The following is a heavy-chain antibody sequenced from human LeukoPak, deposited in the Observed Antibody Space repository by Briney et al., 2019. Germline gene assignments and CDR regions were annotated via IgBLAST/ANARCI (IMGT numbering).Heavy chain of an antibody. J-gene: IGHJ4*02. Sequence: GASVKVSCKASGYIFTNYDINWVRQATGQGLEWMGWMNPNSANTGYAQKFQGRVTMTRNTSISTAYMELSSLRSEDTAVYYCARVNCSSTSCRSKFLDYWGQGTLVTVSS. CDR2: MNPNSANT. D-gene: IGHD2-2*01. V-gene: IGHV1-8*01. CDR1: GYIFTNYD. CDR3: ARVNCSSTSCRSKFLDY.